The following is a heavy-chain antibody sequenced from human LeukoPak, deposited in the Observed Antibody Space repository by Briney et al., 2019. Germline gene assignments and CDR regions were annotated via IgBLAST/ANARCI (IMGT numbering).Heavy chain of an antibody. V-gene: IGHV3-64D*06. CDR1: GFTFSSYA. CDR2: ISSNGGNT. J-gene: IGHJ5*02. CDR3: VKGPSSPIKTPTSTGWFDP. D-gene: IGHD2/OR15-2a*01. Sequence: GGSLRLSCSASGFTFSSYAMNWVRQAPGKGLQYVSAISSNGGNTYYADSVKGRFTISRDTSKNTLYLQMSSLRAEDTAVYYCVKGPSSPIKTPTSTGWFDPWGQGTLVTVSS.